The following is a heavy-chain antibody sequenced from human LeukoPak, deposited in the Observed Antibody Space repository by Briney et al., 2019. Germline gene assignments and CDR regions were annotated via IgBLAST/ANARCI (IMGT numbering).Heavy chain of an antibody. V-gene: IGHV3-7*03. CDR2: LNEDGSEK. Sequence: GGSLRLSCAASGFTFSTYWMTWVRQAPGKGLEWVASLNEDGSEKYYVDSVKGRFTISRDNAQKSLYLEMKSLSAKDTAVYYRARADTSTEGYWGQGTLVTVSS. CDR1: GFTFSTYW. CDR3: ARADTSTEGY. J-gene: IGHJ4*02.